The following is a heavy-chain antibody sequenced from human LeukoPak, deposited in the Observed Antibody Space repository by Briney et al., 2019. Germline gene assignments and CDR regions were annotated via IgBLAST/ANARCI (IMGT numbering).Heavy chain of an antibody. J-gene: IGHJ6*02. CDR3: ARVRAKGGVDYYYGMDV. CDR2: INPNSGGT. D-gene: IGHD3-10*01. V-gene: IGHV1-2*04. Sequence: ASVTVSCTASGYTFTGYYMHWVRQAPGQGLEWMGWINPNSGGTNYAQKFQGWVTMTRDTSISTAYMELSRLRSDDTAVYYCARVRAKGGVDYYYGMDVWGQGTTVTVSS. CDR1: GYTFTGYY.